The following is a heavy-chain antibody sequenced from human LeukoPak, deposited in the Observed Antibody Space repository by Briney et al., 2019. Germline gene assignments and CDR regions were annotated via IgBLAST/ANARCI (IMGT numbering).Heavy chain of an antibody. Sequence: GRSLRLPCEASVYTHRRYCTHWVRQAPGKGLEWLANIKQDGTTTHYVESVKRRLTNSRHNPSRSLLLQMLGESGQDTPLFLCARDFSGTGSFDYWGQGTLVTVSS. CDR3: ARDFSGTGSFDY. CDR1: VYTHRRYC. V-gene: IGHV3-7*01. D-gene: IGHD3-9*01. J-gene: IGHJ4*02. CDR2: IKQDGTTT.